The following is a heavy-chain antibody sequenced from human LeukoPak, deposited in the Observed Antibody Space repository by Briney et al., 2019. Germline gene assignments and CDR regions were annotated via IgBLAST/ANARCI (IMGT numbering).Heavy chain of an antibody. V-gene: IGHV4-59*01. CDR1: GGSISSFY. CDR2: IYYSGST. J-gene: IGHJ4*02. D-gene: IGHD6-19*01. CDR3: ARGRLARSPYFDY. Sequence: SETLSLTCTVSGGSISSFYWSWIRQPPGKGLEWIGYIYYSGSTDYNPSLKSRVTISVETSKNQFSLNLSSVTAADTAVYYCARGRLARSPYFDYWGQGTLVTVSS.